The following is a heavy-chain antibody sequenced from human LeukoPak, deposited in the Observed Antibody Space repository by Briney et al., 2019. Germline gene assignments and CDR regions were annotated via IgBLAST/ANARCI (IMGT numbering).Heavy chain of an antibody. Sequence: GGFLRLSCTASGFTFSSYSMSWVRQAPGKGLEWVSSISSSSSYIYYADSVKGRFTISRDNAKNSLYLQMNSLRAEDTAVYYCARKRGRVGAGGPVNYWGQGTLVTVSS. J-gene: IGHJ4*02. V-gene: IGHV3-21*01. D-gene: IGHD1-26*01. CDR3: ARKRGRVGAGGPVNY. CDR1: GFTFSSYS. CDR2: ISSSSSYI.